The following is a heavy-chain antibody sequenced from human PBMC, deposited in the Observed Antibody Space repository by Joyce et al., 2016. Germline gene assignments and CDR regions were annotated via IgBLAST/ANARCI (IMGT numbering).Heavy chain of an antibody. CDR1: GFTLSDYW. CDR2: INQDGSDN. J-gene: IGHJ4*02. V-gene: IGHV3-7*03. Sequence: EVHLVESGGGLVQPGGFLRLSCTASGFTLSDYWMGWIRQAPGKGLECVVNINQDGSDNYYVDSVKGRFIISRDNARNSVYLEMNGLRAEDTAVYYCVRDGQRGWHFDYWGQGTRVTVSS. D-gene: IGHD6-25*01. CDR3: VRDGQRGWHFDY.